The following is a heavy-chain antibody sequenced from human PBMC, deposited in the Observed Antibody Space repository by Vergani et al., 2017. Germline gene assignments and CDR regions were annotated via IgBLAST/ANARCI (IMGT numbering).Heavy chain of an antibody. Sequence: QVQLQQWGAGLLKPSETLSLTCAVYGGSFSGYYWSWIRQPPGKGLEWIGEINHSGSTNYNPSLKSRVTISVDTSKNQFSLKLSSVTAADTAVYYCPRATRFWIFGVERSGSFDYWGQGTLVTVSS. D-gene: IGHD3-3*01. J-gene: IGHJ4*02. V-gene: IGHV4-34*01. CDR1: GGSFSGYY. CDR3: PRATRFWIFGVERSGSFDY. CDR2: INHSGST.